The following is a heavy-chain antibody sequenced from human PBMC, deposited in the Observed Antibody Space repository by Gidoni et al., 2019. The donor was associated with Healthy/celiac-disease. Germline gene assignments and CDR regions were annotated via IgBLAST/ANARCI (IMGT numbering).Heavy chain of an antibody. CDR1: GGSFSGYY. CDR3: ARGLYSSSWYRTLSSLFDY. V-gene: IGHV4-34*01. Sequence: QLQLQQWGAGLLKPSETLSLTCAVYGGSFSGYYWSWIRQPPGKGLEWIGEINHSGSTNYNPSLKSRVTISVDTSKNQFSLKLSSVTAADTAVYYCARGLYSSSWYRTLSSLFDYWGQGTLVTVSS. J-gene: IGHJ4*02. CDR2: INHSGST. D-gene: IGHD6-13*01.